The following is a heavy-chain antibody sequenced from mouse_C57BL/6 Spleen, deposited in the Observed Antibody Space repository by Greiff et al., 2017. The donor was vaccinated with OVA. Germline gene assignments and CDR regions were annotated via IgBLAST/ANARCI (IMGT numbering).Heavy chain of an antibody. CDR2: IYPGDGDT. CDR3: ARCEVYDYYAMDY. CDR1: GYAFSSYW. D-gene: IGHD2-3*01. J-gene: IGHJ4*01. V-gene: IGHV1-80*01. Sequence: QVQLQQSGAELVKPGASVKISCKASGYAFSSYWMNWVKQRPGKGLEWIGQIYPGDGDTNYNGKFKGKATLTADKSSSTAYMQLSSLTSEDSAVYFCARCEVYDYYAMDYWGQGTSVTVSS.